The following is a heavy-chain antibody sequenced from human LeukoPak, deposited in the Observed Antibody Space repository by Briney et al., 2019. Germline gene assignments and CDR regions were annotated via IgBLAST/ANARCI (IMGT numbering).Heavy chain of an antibody. V-gene: IGHV4-31*03. D-gene: IGHD6-13*01. Sequence: SETLSLTCTVSGGSISSGGYYWSWIRQHPGKGLEWIGYIYYSGSTYYNPSLKSRVTISVDTSKNQFSLKLSSVTAADTAVYYCARETIAAAGTRLDYWGQGTLVTVSS. CDR3: ARETIAAAGTRLDY. J-gene: IGHJ4*02. CDR1: GGSISSGGYY. CDR2: IYYSGST.